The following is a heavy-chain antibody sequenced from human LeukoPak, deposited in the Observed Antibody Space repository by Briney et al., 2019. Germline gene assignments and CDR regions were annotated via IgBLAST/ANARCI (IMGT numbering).Heavy chain of an antibody. Sequence: GASVKLSCKASGYIFTSYYVNWVRQAPGQGLEWMGIINHSGGRSSYAHEVKGRFSMTRDISTNTVYMHLNSLRSEDTAVYYCARDGNWQLVVLPADNYYMDVWGKGATVTISS. CDR3: ARDGNWQLVVLPADNYYMDV. CDR2: INHSGGRS. CDR1: GYIFTSYY. V-gene: IGHV1-46*04. J-gene: IGHJ6*03. D-gene: IGHD6-6*01.